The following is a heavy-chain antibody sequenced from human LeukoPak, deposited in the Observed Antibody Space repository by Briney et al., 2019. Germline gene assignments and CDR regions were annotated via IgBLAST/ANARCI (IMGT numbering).Heavy chain of an antibody. CDR1: GGSISSYY. D-gene: IGHD3-22*01. J-gene: IGHJ4*02. Sequence: SETLSPTCTVSGGSISSYYWSWIRQPAGKGLEWIGRIYTSGSTNYNPSLKSRVTMSVDTSKNQFSLKLSSVTAADTAVYYCAFTGYDSSGYYPFDYWGQGTLVTVSS. V-gene: IGHV4-4*07. CDR3: AFTGYDSSGYYPFDY. CDR2: IYTSGST.